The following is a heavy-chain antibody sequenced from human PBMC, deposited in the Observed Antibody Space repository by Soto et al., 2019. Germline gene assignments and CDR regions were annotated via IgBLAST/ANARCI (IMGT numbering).Heavy chain of an antibody. CDR2: ISSGARII. CDR1: GFTVSSNY. J-gene: IGHJ4*02. Sequence: PGGSLRLSCAASGFTVSSNYMSWVRQAPGKGLEWVSYISSGARIIYYADSVRGRFTISRDNAKNSLYLQMNSLRDEDTAMYYCARDQGSGWENDYWGQGTMVTVSS. V-gene: IGHV3-48*02. CDR3: ARDQGSGWENDY. D-gene: IGHD6-19*01.